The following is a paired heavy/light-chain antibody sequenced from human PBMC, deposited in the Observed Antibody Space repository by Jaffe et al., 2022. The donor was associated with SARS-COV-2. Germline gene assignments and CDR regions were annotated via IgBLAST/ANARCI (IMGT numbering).Heavy chain of an antibody. CDR1: GFSFSNYS. Sequence: EVHLGESGGGLVKPGESLRLSCAASGFSFSNYSMNWVRQAPGKGLEWISSVSGSGTYIYYAASVEGRFTISRDNAKNSLYLHMSNLRAEDTAVYYCARGGGAYYYYMDVWGKGTTVTVSS. V-gene: IGHV3-21*06. D-gene: IGHD3-3*01. CDR3: ARGGGAYYYYMDV. J-gene: IGHJ6*03. CDR2: VSGSGTYI.
Light chain of an antibody. CDR1: QSILHTSTNKNF. J-gene: IGKJ3*01. CDR2: WAS. V-gene: IGKV4-1*01. Sequence: DIVLTQSPDSLAVSLGERATINCKSSQSILHTSTNKNFVAWYQHKPGQPPKLLIYWASTRESGVPDRFSGSGSGTDFTLTINSLQAEDVAVYYCQQYYSSLFTFGPGTKVAIK. CDR3: QQYYSSLFT.